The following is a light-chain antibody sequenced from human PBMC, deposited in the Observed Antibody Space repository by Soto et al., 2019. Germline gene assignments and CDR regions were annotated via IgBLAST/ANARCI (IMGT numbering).Light chain of an antibody. CDR3: QQRINWPLT. CDR1: QIVRIN. Sequence: DIVLTQSPATLSLSPGERATLSCRASQIVRINLAWYQQKPGQAPRLLIYGAYTRATDIPARFSGSGSGTDFTLTIDSLEPEDFAVYYCQQRINWPLTFGGGTKV. CDR2: GAY. J-gene: IGKJ4*01. V-gene: IGKV3-11*01.